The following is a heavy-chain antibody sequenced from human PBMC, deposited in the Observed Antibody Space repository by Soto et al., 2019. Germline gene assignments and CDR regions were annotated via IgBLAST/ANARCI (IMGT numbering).Heavy chain of an antibody. CDR1: DGSISSGGYY. V-gene: IGHV4-31*03. D-gene: IGHD6-19*01. CDR3: ARGGIAVAGRYFDY. J-gene: IGHJ4*02. Sequence: SETLSLTCTVSDGSISSGGYYWSWIRQHPGKGLEWIGYIYYSGSTYYNPSLKSRVTISVDTSKNQFSLKLSSVTAADTAVYYCARGGIAVAGRYFDYWGQGTLVTVSS. CDR2: IYYSGST.